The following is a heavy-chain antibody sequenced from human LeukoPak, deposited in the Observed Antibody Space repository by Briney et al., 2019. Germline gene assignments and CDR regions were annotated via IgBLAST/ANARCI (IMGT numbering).Heavy chain of an antibody. Sequence: GGSVRLSCAASGFTFSKGWMSWVRQAPGKGLEGVGRIKSKSDGGTTDYAAPVRGRFTISRDDSKNTLYLQMNSLKTEDTAVYYCTTDGFDYGDPWGWFDLWGQGTLVTVSS. CDR3: TTDGFDYGDPWGWFDL. V-gene: IGHV3-15*01. CDR2: IKSKSDGGTT. CDR1: GFTFSKGW. D-gene: IGHD4-17*01. J-gene: IGHJ5*02.